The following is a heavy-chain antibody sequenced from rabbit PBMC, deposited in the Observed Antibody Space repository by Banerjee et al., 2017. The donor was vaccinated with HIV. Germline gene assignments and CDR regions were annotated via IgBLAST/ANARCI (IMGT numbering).Heavy chain of an antibody. CDR2: IHADSSGIT. CDR3: ARGAYLAYYPYFNL. Sequence: QSLEESGGDLVKPGASLTLTCTASGFSFSSNEMCWVRQAPGKGLEWIACIHADSSGITYYASWAKGRFTISKTSSTTVTLQMTSLTAADTATYFCARGAYLAYYPYFNLWGPGTLVTVS. V-gene: IGHV1S40*01. J-gene: IGHJ4*01. D-gene: IGHD1-1*01. CDR1: GFSFSSNE.